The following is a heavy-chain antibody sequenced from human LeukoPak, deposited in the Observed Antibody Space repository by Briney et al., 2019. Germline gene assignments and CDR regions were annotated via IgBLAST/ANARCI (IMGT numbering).Heavy chain of an antibody. V-gene: IGHV1-69*04. D-gene: IGHD5-12*01. J-gene: IGHJ3*02. Sequence: EASVKVSCKASGGTFSRYAITWVRQAPGQGLEWMRRIIPILGIANYAQKFQGRVTIIADKSTSTAYMELSSLRSEDTAVYYCARDLYSGHEGNAFDIWGQGTMVTVSS. CDR1: GGTFSRYA. CDR3: ARDLYSGHEGNAFDI. CDR2: IIPILGIA.